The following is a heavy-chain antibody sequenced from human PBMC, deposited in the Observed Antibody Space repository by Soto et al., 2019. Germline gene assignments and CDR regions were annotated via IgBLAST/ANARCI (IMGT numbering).Heavy chain of an antibody. Sequence: SVKVSCKASGGTFSSYAISWVRQAPGQGLEWMGGIIPIFGTANYAQKFQGRVTITADESTSTAYMELSSLRSEDTAVYYCARDVPNTAMVVYYYYGMDVWGQGTTVTVSS. CDR2: IIPIFGTA. V-gene: IGHV1-69*13. CDR3: ARDVPNTAMVVYYYYGMDV. CDR1: GGTFSSYA. D-gene: IGHD5-18*01. J-gene: IGHJ6*02.